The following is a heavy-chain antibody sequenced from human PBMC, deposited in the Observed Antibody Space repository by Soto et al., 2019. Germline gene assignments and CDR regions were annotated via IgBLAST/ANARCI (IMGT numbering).Heavy chain of an antibody. V-gene: IGHV1-69*13. J-gene: IGHJ4*02. D-gene: IGHD2-21*01. CDR1: GGTFSSYA. Sequence: ASVKVSCKASGGTFSSYAISWVRQAPGQGLEWMGGIIPIFGTANYAQKFQGRVTITADESTSTAYMELSSLRSEDTAVYYCARFKGGDSPPNYFDYWGQGTLVTVS. CDR3: ARFKGGDSPPNYFDY. CDR2: IIPIFGTA.